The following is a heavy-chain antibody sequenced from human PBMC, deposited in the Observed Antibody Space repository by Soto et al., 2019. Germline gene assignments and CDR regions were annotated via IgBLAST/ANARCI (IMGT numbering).Heavy chain of an antibody. J-gene: IGHJ4*02. Sequence: GASVKVSCAASGFSFSRYWMTWVRQAPGKGLEWVANIKQDGSEIYYVDSVKGRFTISRDNAENSLYLQMNSLRAEDTAVYYCARDPVCSGGSCYDYWGQGTLVTVSS. V-gene: IGHV3-7*01. CDR3: ARDPVCSGGSCYDY. D-gene: IGHD2-15*01. CDR1: GFSFSRYW. CDR2: IKQDGSEI.